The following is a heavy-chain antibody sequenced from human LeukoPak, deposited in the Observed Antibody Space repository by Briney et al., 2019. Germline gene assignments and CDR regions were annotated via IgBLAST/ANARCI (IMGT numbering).Heavy chain of an antibody. CDR2: INPNSGGT. V-gene: IGHV1-2*02. CDR3: ARVRITMVRGVHNWFDP. J-gene: IGHJ5*02. Sequence: ASVKVSCKASGYTFTGYYMHYVRQAPGQGLEWMGWINPNSGGTNYAQKFQGRVTMTRDTSISTAYMELSRLRSDDTAVYYCARVRITMVRGVHNWFDPWGQGTLVTVSS. D-gene: IGHD3-10*01. CDR1: GYTFTGYY.